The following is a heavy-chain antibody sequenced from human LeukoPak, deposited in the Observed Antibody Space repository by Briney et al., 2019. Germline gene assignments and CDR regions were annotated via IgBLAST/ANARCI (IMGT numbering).Heavy chain of an antibody. V-gene: IGHV3-7*01. CDR1: GFTFSSYW. CDR3: ARDLSRYCSGGSCYSGYYYFDY. J-gene: IGHJ4*02. D-gene: IGHD2-15*01. CDR2: IKQDGSEK. Sequence: GGSLRLSCAASGFTFSSYWMNWVRQAPGKGLEWVANIKQDGSEKYYVDSVKGRFTISRDTAKNSLYLQMNSLRAEDTAVYYCARDLSRYCSGGSCYSGYYYFDYWGQGTLVTVSS.